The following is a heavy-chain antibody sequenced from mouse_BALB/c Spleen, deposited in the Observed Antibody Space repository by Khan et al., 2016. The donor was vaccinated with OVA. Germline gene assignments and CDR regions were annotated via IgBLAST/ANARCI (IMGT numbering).Heavy chain of an antibody. Sequence: IQLVQSGAELARPGASVKMSCKASGYTFTSYTMHWVKQRPAQGLEWIGYINPCSGYTKYNQKFKDKATLTADKSSSTAYMQLSSMTSEDSAVYYCARTNERWGQGTTLTVSS. CDR2: INPCSGYT. CDR1: GYTFTSYT. CDR3: ARTNER. J-gene: IGHJ2*01. D-gene: IGHD1-3*01. V-gene: IGHV1-4*01.